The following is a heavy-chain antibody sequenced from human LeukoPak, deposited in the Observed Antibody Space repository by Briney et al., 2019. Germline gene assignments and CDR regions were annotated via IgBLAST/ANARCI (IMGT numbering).Heavy chain of an antibody. D-gene: IGHD5-12*01. CDR3: GLSGYDGYYYYGMDV. V-gene: IGHV4-39*07. CDR1: GGSISSSSYY. Sequence: PSETLSLTCTVSGGSISSSSYYWGWIRQPPGKGLEWIGSIYHSGSTNYNPSLKSRVTISVDKSKNQFSLKLSSVTAADTAVYYCGLSGYDGYYYYGMDVWGQGTTVTVSS. CDR2: IYHSGST. J-gene: IGHJ6*02.